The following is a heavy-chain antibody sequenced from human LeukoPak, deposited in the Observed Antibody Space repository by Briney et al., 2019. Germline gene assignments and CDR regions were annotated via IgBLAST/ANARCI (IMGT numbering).Heavy chain of an antibody. CDR1: GFTFSSYW. J-gene: IGHJ4*02. CDR2: INSDGSST. CDR3: ARGYNWNDEFDY. V-gene: IGHV3-74*01. Sequence: PGGSLRLSCAASGFTFSSYWMHWVRQAPGKGLVWVSRINSDGSSTSYADSVKGRFTISRDNAKNTLYLQMNNLRAEDTAVYYCARGYNWNDEFDYWGQGTLVTVSS. D-gene: IGHD1-1*01.